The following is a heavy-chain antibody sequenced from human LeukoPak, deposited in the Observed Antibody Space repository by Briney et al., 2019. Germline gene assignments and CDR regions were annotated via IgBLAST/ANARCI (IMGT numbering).Heavy chain of an antibody. CDR3: ARVPLYSSGLDFDY. CDR1: GYTFTSYG. Sequence: ASVKVSCKASGYTFTSYGISWVRQAPGQGLEWMGWISAYNGNTNYAQKFQGRVTMTRDTSISTAYMELSRLRSDDTAVYYCARVPLYSSGLDFDYWGQGTLVTVSS. CDR2: ISAYNGNT. J-gene: IGHJ4*02. D-gene: IGHD6-19*01. V-gene: IGHV1-18*01.